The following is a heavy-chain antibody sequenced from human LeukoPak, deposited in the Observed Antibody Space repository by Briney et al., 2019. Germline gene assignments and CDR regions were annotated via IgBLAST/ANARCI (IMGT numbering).Heavy chain of an antibody. CDR2: IIPVFGTT. D-gene: IGHD3-22*01. Sequence: ASVRVSCKASGGTFSSYAVSWVRLTPGQGLEWLGGIIPVFGTTTYAQKFQAKATMTADKSTNTAYLEISSLTSDDTAVYYCARCPPGDSSNFYAVLQYWGQGTQVTVST. J-gene: IGHJ4*02. CDR1: GGTFSSYA. V-gene: IGHV1-69*06. CDR3: ARCPPGDSSNFYAVLQY.